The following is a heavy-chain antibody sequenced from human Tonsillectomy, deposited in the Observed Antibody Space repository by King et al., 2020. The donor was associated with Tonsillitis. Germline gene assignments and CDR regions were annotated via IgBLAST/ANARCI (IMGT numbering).Heavy chain of an antibody. J-gene: IGHJ4*02. V-gene: IGHV3-74*01. CDR1: GFIFSNYW. CDR2: INSDGSST. D-gene: IGHD1-26*01. CDR3: QGETTTGY. Sequence: VQLVQSGGGLVQPGGSLRLSCAASGFIFSNYWMHWVRQAPGKGLVWVSRINSDGSSTSYAYSVKGRFTISRDNAKNTLYRQRNSIRAEETAVYYCQGETTTGYWGQGTLVTVSS.